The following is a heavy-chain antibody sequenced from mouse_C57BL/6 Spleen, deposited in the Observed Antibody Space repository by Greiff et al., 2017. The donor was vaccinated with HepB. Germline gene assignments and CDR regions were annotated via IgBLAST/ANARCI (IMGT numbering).Heavy chain of an antibody. D-gene: IGHD1-1*01. J-gene: IGHJ2*01. Sequence: VHLVESGGGLVKPGGSLKLSCAASGFTFSSYAMSWVRQTPEKRLEWVATISDGGSYTYYPDNVKGRFTISRDNAKNNLYLQMSHLKSEDTAMYYGAREGTVVARYYFDYWGQGTTLTVSS. V-gene: IGHV5-4*01. CDR1: GFTFSSYA. CDR3: AREGTVVARYYFDY. CDR2: ISDGGSYT.